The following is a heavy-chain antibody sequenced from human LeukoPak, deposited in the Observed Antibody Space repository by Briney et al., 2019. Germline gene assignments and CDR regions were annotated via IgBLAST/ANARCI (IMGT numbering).Heavy chain of an antibody. J-gene: IGHJ4*02. D-gene: IGHD3-3*01. CDR2: MNPNSGNT. Sequence: ASVKVSRKASGYTFTSYDINWVRQAAGQGLEWMGWMNPNSGNTGYAQKFQGRVTITRNTSISTAYMELSSLRSEDTAVYSCARGPSWSGYSQPYYFDYWGQGTLVTVSS. V-gene: IGHV1-8*03. CDR3: ARGPSWSGYSQPYYFDY. CDR1: GYTFTSYD.